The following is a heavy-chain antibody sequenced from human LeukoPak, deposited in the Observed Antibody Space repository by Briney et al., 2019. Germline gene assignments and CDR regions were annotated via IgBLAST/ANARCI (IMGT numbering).Heavy chain of an antibody. CDR3: ARDHSYYYGSGSYYSPEVGYYFDY. CDR1: GYTFTSYC. V-gene: IGHV1-46*01. D-gene: IGHD3-10*01. CDR2: INPSGGST. J-gene: IGHJ4*02. Sequence: ASVKVSCKASGYTFTSYCMHWVRQAPGQGLEWMGIINPSGGSTSYAQKFQGRVTMTRDTSTSAVYMELSSLRSEDTAVYYCARDHSYYYGSGSYYSPEVGYYFDYWGQGTLVTVSS.